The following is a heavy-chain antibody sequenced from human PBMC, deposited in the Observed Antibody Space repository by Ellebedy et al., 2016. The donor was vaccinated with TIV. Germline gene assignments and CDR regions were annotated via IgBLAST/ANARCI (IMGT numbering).Heavy chain of an antibody. CDR3: AKLTGGLLWFGESDNWFDP. J-gene: IGHJ5*02. D-gene: IGHD3-10*01. CDR1: GFTFSSYE. CDR2: ISGTSTYI. Sequence: PGGSLRLSCAASGFTFSSYEMNWVRQTPGKGLEWVSSISGTSTYIYYADSVKGRFTISRDNSKNTLYLQMNSLRAEDTAVYYCAKLTGGLLWFGESDNWFDPWGQGTLVTVSS. V-gene: IGHV3-23*01.